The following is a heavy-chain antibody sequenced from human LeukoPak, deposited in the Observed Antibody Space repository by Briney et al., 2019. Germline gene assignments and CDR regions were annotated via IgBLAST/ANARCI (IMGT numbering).Heavy chain of an antibody. CDR1: GGSISSYY. CDR2: IYYSGST. D-gene: IGHD6-19*01. Sequence: SETLSLTCTVSGGSISSYYWSWIRQPPGKGLEWIGYIYYSGSTNYNPSLKSRVTISVDTSKNQFSLKLSSVTAADTAVYYCAGGLGYSSGWCVEFDYWGQGTLVTVSS. J-gene: IGHJ4*02. V-gene: IGHV4-59*01. CDR3: AGGLGYSSGWCVEFDY.